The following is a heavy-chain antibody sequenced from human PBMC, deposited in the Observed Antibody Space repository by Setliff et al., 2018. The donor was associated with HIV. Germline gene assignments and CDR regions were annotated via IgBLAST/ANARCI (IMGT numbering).Heavy chain of an antibody. Sequence: SETLSLTCNVSGGSISSGGYYWSWIRQPPGKGPEWIGYIHSSGNTFYTPSLKSRLTISLDTSKNQFSLKLRSVTAADTAVYFCATLRWLRSKHSDYWGQGILVTVSS. D-gene: IGHD5-12*01. CDR1: GGSISSGGYY. V-gene: IGHV4-31*03. J-gene: IGHJ4*01. CDR2: IHSSGNT. CDR3: ATLRWLRSKHSDY.